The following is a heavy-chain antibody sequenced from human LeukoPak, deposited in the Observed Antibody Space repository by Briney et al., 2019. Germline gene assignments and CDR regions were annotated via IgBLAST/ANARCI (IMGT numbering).Heavy chain of an antibody. D-gene: IGHD3-10*01. J-gene: IGHJ3*02. CDR2: IYYSGST. Sequence: SETLSLTCTVSGGPISSSSYYWGWIRQPPGKGLEWIGSIYYSGSTYYNPSLKSRVTISVDRSKNQFSLKLSSVTAADTAVYYCARGLLTGDDAFDIWGQGTMVTVSS. CDR1: GGPISSSSYY. CDR3: ARGLLTGDDAFDI. V-gene: IGHV4-39*07.